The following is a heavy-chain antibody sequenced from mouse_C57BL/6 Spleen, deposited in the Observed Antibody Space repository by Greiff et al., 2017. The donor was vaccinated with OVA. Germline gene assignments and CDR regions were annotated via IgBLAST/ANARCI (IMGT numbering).Heavy chain of an antibody. J-gene: IGHJ3*01. CDR2: INPNNGGT. CDR1: GYTFTDYY. Sequence: EVQLQQSGPELVKPGASVKISCKASGYTFTDYYMNWVKQSHGKSLEWIGDINPNNGGTSYNQKFKGKATLTVDKSSSTAYMELRSLTSGDSAVYYCARVYYDCGGFAYWGQGTLVTVSA. V-gene: IGHV1-26*01. CDR3: ARVYYDCGGFAY. D-gene: IGHD2-4*01.